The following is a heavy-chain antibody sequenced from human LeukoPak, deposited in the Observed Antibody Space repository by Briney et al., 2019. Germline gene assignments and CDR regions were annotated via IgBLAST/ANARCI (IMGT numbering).Heavy chain of an antibody. V-gene: IGHV3-48*03. J-gene: IGHJ4*02. D-gene: IGHD2-15*01. Sequence: GGSLRLSCAASGFTFSSYEMKWVRHAPGKGLEWVSYISSSGTTIYDADSVKGRFTISRDNAKNSLYLQMNSLRVEDTAVYYCARSGVVALDYWGQGTLVTVSS. CDR2: ISSSGTTI. CDR1: GFTFSSYE. CDR3: ARSGVVALDY.